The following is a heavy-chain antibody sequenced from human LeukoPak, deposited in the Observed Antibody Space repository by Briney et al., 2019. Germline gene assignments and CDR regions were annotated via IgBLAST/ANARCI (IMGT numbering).Heavy chain of an antibody. CDR3: ARWVLTKSSYIDY. CDR2: ISAYNGNT. Sequence: ASVKVSCKVSGYTLTELSMHWVRQAPGQGLEWMGWISAYNGNTNYAQKLQGRVTMTTDTSTSTAYMELRSLRSDDTAVYYCARWVLTKSSYIDYWGQGTLVTVSS. V-gene: IGHV1-18*01. D-gene: IGHD3-9*01. CDR1: GYTLTELS. J-gene: IGHJ4*02.